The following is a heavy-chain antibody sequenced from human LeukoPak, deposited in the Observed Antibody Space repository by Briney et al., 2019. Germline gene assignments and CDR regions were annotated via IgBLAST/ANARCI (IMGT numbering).Heavy chain of an antibody. CDR2: IRYDGSNK. Sequence: GGSLRLSCAASGFTFSSYGMHWVRQAPGKGLEWVAFIRYDGSNKYYADSVKGRFTISRDSSKNTLYLQMNSLRAEDTAVYYCAKDGLYDFWSGYSNYFDYWGQGTLVTVSS. CDR3: AKDGLYDFWSGYSNYFDY. V-gene: IGHV3-30*02. D-gene: IGHD3-3*01. CDR1: GFTFSSYG. J-gene: IGHJ4*02.